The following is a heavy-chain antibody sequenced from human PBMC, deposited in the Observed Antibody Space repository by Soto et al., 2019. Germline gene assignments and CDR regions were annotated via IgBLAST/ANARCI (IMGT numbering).Heavy chain of an antibody. D-gene: IGHD2-2*01. CDR1: GGSISSGPYS. J-gene: IGHJ6*02. CDR3: ARLGGYCSSTSCYGYYGMDV. CDR2: FYYSEST. V-gene: IGHV4-39*01. Sequence: QLQLQESGPGLVKPSETLSLTCTVSGGSISSGPYSWGWIRQPPGEGLEWIGTFYYSESTYYNPSLEIRVTISVYTSKNQCSLKVSSVTVADTAVYYCARLGGYCSSTSCYGYYGMDVWGQGTTVTVSS.